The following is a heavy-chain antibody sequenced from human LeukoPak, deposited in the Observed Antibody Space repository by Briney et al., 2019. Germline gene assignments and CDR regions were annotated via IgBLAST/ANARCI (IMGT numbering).Heavy chain of an antibody. CDR1: GFTYSSYG. CDR3: AKDRSHFTIFGVATDY. J-gene: IGHJ4*02. V-gene: IGHV3-30*02. D-gene: IGHD3-3*01. CDR2: IRYDGSNK. Sequence: GGSLRLSCAASGFTYSSYGIHWVRQAPGKGLEWVAFIRYDGSNKYYADSVKGRFTISRDNSKNTLYLQMNSLRAEDTAVYYCAKDRSHFTIFGVATDYWGQGTLVTVSS.